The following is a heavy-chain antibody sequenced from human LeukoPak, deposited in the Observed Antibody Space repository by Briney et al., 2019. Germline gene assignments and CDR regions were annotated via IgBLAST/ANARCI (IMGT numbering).Heavy chain of an antibody. CDR2: IKQDGSEK. CDR3: ASPRGSKGDAFDI. CDR1: GFTLSSYW. Sequence: GGSLRLSCAASGFTLSSYWMSWVRQAPGKGLEWVANIKQDGSEKYYVDSVKGRFTISRDNAKNSLYLQMNSLRAEDTAVYYCASPRGSKGDAFDIWGQGTMVTVSS. V-gene: IGHV3-7*01. J-gene: IGHJ3*02. D-gene: IGHD6-13*01.